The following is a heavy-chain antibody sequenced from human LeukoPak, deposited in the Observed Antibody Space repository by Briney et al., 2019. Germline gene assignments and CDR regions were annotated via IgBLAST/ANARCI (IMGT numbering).Heavy chain of an antibody. D-gene: IGHD3-22*01. CDR2: IYTSGST. CDR1: GGSISSYY. CDR3: ASKYEDSSGYYYNY. Sequence: SETLSLTCTVSGGSISSYYWSWIRQPAGKGLEWIGRIYTSGSTNYNPSLKSRVTISVDKSKNQFSLKLSSVTAADTAEYYCASKYEDSSGYYYNYWGQGTLVTVSS. J-gene: IGHJ4*02. V-gene: IGHV4-4*07.